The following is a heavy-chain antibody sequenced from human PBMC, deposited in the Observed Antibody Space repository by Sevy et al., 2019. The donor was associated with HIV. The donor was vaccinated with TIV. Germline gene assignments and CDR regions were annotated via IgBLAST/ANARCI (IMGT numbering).Heavy chain of an antibody. D-gene: IGHD4-17*01. CDR1: GFTFSTFG. V-gene: IGHV3-30*03. CDR2: ISSDGRNK. CDR3: DSHGYDDYAP. J-gene: IGHJ5*02. Sequence: GSLRLSCAASGFTFSTFGIHWVRQAPGKGLEWVALISSDGRNKFYADSVKGRFTISRDNSMNTLYLQMNTLRAEDTAVYYCDSHGYDDYAPWGQGTMVTVSS.